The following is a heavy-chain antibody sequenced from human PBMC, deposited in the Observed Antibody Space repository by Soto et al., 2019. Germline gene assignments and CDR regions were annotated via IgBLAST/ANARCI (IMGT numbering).Heavy chain of an antibody. Sequence: SGPTLVNPTQTLTLTCTFSGFSLSTSGVGVGWIRQPPGKALEWLALIYWDDDKRYSPSLKSRLTINKDTSKNQVVLTMTNMDPVDTATYYCAHIVVPAAIFWGFTGWFDPWGQEALVTVSS. J-gene: IGHJ5*02. V-gene: IGHV2-5*02. D-gene: IGHD2-2*01. CDR3: AHIVVPAAIFWGFTGWFDP. CDR2: IYWDDDK. CDR1: GFSLSTSGVG.